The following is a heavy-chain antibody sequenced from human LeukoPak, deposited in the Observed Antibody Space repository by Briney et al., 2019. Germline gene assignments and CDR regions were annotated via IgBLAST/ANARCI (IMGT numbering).Heavy chain of an antibody. CDR1: GYSFVTYG. CDR2: IYPGHSDT. J-gene: IGHJ4*02. V-gene: IGHV5-51*01. CDR3: ARRIQGYLDY. Sequence: KRGESLKISCQTSGYSFVTYGIVWVRQMPGKGLEWVGLIYPGHSDTTYSPSFQGQVTISADKSTDTAYLHWNSLKASDTATYCARRIQGYLDYWGLGTLVTVSS.